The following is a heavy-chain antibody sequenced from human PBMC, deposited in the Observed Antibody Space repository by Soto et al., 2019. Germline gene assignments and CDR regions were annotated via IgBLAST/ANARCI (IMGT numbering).Heavy chain of an antibody. CDR3: ARGGRAYCSSTSCHANYFHYMDV. CDR1: GFTFSSYS. Sequence: EVQLVESGGGLVKPGGSLRLSCAASGFTFSSYSMNWVRQAPGKGLEWVSSISSSSGYIYYADSVKGRFTISRDNAKNSLYLQMNSLRDEDTAVFYCARGGRAYCSSTSCHANYFHYMDVWGKGTTVTVSS. CDR2: ISSSSGYI. D-gene: IGHD2-2*01. V-gene: IGHV3-21*01. J-gene: IGHJ6*03.